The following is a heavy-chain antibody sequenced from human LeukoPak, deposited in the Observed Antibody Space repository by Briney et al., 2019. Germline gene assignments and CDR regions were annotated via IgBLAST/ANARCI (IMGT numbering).Heavy chain of an antibody. CDR2: ISAYNGNT. D-gene: IGHD2-15*01. CDR3: ARVVDPNLDYYHYGMDV. CDR1: GYTFTSYG. Sequence: ASVKVSCKASGYTFTSYGISWVRQAPGQGLEWMGWISAYNGNTNYAQKLQGRVTMTTDTSTSTAYMELRSLRSDDTAVYYCARVVDPNLDYYHYGMDVWGQGTTVTVSS. V-gene: IGHV1-18*01. J-gene: IGHJ6*02.